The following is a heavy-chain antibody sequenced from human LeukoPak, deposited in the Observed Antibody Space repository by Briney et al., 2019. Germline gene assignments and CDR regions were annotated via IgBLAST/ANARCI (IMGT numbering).Heavy chain of an antibody. D-gene: IGHD6-13*01. J-gene: IGHJ4*02. Sequence: PSETLSLTCAVYGGSFSGYYWSWIRQPPGKGLEWIGEINHSGSTNYNPSLKSRVTISVDTSKNQFSLKLSSVTAADTAVYYCARAVDSSSRSPCGYWGQGTLVTVSS. CDR3: ARAVDSSSRSPCGY. V-gene: IGHV4-34*01. CDR2: INHSGST. CDR1: GGSFSGYY.